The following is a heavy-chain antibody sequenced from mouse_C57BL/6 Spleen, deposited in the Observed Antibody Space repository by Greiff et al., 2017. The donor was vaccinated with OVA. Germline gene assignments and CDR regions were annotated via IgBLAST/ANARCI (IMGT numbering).Heavy chain of an antibody. CDR1: GYTFTSYW. V-gene: IGHV1-59*01. D-gene: IGHD2-4*01. J-gene: IGHJ3*01. Sequence: QVQLQQPGAELVRPGTSVKLSCKASGYTFTSYWMHWVKQRPGQGLEWIGVIDPSDSYTNYNQKFKGKATLTVDTSSSTAYMQLSSLTSEASAVYYCARMERLRTWFAYWGQGTLVTVSA. CDR3: ARMERLRTWFAY. CDR2: IDPSDSYT.